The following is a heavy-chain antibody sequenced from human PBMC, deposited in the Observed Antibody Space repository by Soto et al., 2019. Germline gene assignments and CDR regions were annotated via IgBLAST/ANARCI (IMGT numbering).Heavy chain of an antibody. D-gene: IGHD6-6*01. CDR2: IYYSGTT. J-gene: IGHJ5*02. CDR3: ARGSEYSSSSGPWFDP. V-gene: IGHV4-59*08. Sequence: SVTVSLTCIVSGGAISSDYRCWICQSPGKGLEWIGYIYYSGTTNKNPSLRSRVSISLDTSKNQFSLKLSSVTAADTAIYYCARGSEYSSSSGPWFDPWGQGTLVTVSS. CDR1: GGAISSDY.